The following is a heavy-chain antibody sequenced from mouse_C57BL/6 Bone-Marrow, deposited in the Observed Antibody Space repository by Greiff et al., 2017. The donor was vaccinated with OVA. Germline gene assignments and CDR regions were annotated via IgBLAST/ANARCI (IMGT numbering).Heavy chain of an antibody. V-gene: IGHV1-80*01. Sequence: QVQLQQSGAELVKPGASVKLSCKASGYTFTSYWMHWVKQRPGKGLEWIGRIDPGGGGTKYNGKFKGKATLTADKSSSTAYMQLSSQTSEYAAVYYCARINRSSSWDYWGQGTTLTVSS. J-gene: IGHJ4*01. D-gene: IGHD1-1*01. CDR1: GYTFTSYW. CDR2: IDPGGGGT. CDR3: ARINRSSSWDY.